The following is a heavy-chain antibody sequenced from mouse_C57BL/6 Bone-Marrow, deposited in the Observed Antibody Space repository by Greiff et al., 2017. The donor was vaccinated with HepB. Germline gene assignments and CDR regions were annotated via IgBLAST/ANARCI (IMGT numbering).Heavy chain of an antibody. Sequence: EVHLVESGPELVKPGASVKIPCKASGYTFTDYNMDWVKQSHGKSLEWIGDINPNNGGTIYNQKFKGKATLTVDKSSSTAYMELHSLTSEDTAVYYCARKRLSAMDYWGQGTSVTVSS. J-gene: IGHJ4*01. CDR1: GYTFTDYN. CDR2: INPNNGGT. V-gene: IGHV1-18*01. D-gene: IGHD1-3*01. CDR3: ARKRLSAMDY.